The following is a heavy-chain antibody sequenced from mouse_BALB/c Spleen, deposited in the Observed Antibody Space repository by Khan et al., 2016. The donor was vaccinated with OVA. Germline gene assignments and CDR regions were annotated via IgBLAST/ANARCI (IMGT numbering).Heavy chain of an antibody. D-gene: IGHD4-1*01. CDR3: SSVLGRYYSMDY. V-gene: IGHV3-2*02. J-gene: IGHJ4*01. CDR2: ISNSGST. Sequence: EVQLVESGPGLVKPSQSLSLTCTVTGYSITRDYAWNWIRQFPGNKLEWTGFISNSGSTTYNPSLKSSISITLDTSKNRIFVRSNSVTTEDTARYYCSSVLGRYYSMDYWGQGTPVTVSS. CDR1: GYSITRDYA.